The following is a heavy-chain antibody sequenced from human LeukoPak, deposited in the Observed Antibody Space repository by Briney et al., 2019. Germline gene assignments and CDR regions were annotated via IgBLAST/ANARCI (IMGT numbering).Heavy chain of an antibody. CDR3: AGGPYYYYGMDV. CDR2: IYYSGST. Sequence: ESSETLSLTCTVSGGSISSYYWSWIRQPPGKGLEWIGYIYYSGSTNYNPSLKSRVTISVDTSKNQFSLKLSSVTAADTAVYYCAGGPYYYYGMDVWGQGTTVTVSS. CDR1: GGSISSYY. V-gene: IGHV4-59*08. J-gene: IGHJ6*02.